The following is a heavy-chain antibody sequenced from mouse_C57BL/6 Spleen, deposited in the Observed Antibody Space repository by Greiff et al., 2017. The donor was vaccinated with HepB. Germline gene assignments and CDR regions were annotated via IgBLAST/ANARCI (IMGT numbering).Heavy chain of an antibody. J-gene: IGHJ2*01. D-gene: IGHD4-1*01. CDR1: GYTFTDYY. Sequence: VQLQQSGPELVKPGASVKISCKASGYTFTDYYMNWVKQSHGKSLEWIGDINPNNGGTSYNQKFKGKATLTVDKSSSTAYMELRSLTSEDSAVYYCASRRWDGGDYWGQGTTLTVSS. CDR3: ASRRWDGGDY. V-gene: IGHV1-26*01. CDR2: INPNNGGT.